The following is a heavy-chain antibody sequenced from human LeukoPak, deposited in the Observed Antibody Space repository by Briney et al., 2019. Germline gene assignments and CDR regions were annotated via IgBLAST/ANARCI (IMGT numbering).Heavy chain of an antibody. D-gene: IGHD3-10*01. V-gene: IGHV3-30-3*01. Sequence: GRSLRLSCAASGFTFSSYAMHWVRQAPGKGLEWVALISYDGSNKYYADSVKGRFTISRDNSKNTLYLQMNSLRAEDTAVYYCATPKGGSGSHRAPLEYWGQGTLVTVST. CDR2: ISYDGSNK. CDR3: ATPKGGSGSHRAPLEY. CDR1: GFTFSSYA. J-gene: IGHJ4*02.